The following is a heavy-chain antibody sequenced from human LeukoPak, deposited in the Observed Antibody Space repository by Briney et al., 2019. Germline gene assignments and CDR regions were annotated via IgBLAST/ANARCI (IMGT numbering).Heavy chain of an antibody. Sequence: PGGSLRLSCAASGFTFNSSNMNWVRQAPGKGLEGVSYIRGSSDTIYYADSVKGRFTISRDNAKNSLYLQMNSLRAEDTAVYYCARANHWVHWFAPWGQGTLVTVSS. J-gene: IGHJ5*02. D-gene: IGHD7-27*01. CDR3: ARANHWVHWFAP. CDR1: GFTFNSSN. CDR2: IRGSSDTI. V-gene: IGHV3-48*01.